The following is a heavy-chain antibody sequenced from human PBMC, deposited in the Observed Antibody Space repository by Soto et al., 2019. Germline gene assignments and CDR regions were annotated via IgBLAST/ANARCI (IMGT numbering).Heavy chain of an antibody. V-gene: IGHV3-13*01. D-gene: IGHD3-3*01. CDR1: GFTFSSYD. CDR3: ARDLLYYDFWSGYSRSYYGMDV. J-gene: IGHJ6*02. CDR2: IGTAGDT. Sequence: RRLSCAASGFTFSSYDMHWVRQATGKGLEWVSAIGTAGDTYYPGSVKGRFTISRENAKNSLYLQMNSLRAGDTAVYYCARDLLYYDFWSGYSRSYYGMDVWGQGTTVTVSS.